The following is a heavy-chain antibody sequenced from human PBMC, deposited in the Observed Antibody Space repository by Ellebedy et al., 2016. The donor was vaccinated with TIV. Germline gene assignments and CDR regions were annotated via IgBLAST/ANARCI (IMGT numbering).Heavy chain of an antibody. D-gene: IGHD2-2*01. CDR3: SRDTRFIDQQHNWFDP. J-gene: IGHJ5*02. Sequence: GESLKIPCAASGFTFSDYYMSWIRQAPGKGLEWVSYISSSGSTIYYADSVKGRFTISRDNAKNSLYLQMNSLRAEDTAVYYCSRDTRFIDQQHNWFDPWGQGTLVTVSS. V-gene: IGHV3-11*01. CDR1: GFTFSDYY. CDR2: ISSSGSTI.